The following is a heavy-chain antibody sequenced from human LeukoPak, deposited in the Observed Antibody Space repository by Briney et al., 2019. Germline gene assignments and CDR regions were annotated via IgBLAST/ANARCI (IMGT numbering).Heavy chain of an antibody. CDR2: IYPGDSDT. Sequence: GESLKISCKGSGYSFTSHWIGWVRQMPGKGLEWMGIIYPGDSDTRYSPSFQGQVTISADKSISTAYLQWSSLKASDTAMYYCARTMEGIAAAGTAFDIWGQGTMVTVSS. CDR1: GYSFTSHW. J-gene: IGHJ3*02. V-gene: IGHV5-51*01. D-gene: IGHD6-13*01. CDR3: ARTMEGIAAAGTAFDI.